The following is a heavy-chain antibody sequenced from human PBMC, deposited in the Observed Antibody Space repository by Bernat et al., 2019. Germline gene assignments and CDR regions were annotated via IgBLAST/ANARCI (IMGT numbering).Heavy chain of an antibody. CDR1: GFTFDDYA. D-gene: IGHD3-10*01. Sequence: EVHLVESGGGVVQPGGSLRLSCAASGFTFDDYAMHWVRQAPGKGLEWVSRISGDGGSTYYAGSGKGRFTVSRDNSKNSLYLQMNSLRTEDTALYYCAKDLCITILRGLRSSYYGMDVWGQGTPVTVSS. J-gene: IGHJ6*02. CDR3: AKDLCITILRGLRSSYYGMDV. V-gene: IGHV3-43*02. CDR2: ISGDGGST.